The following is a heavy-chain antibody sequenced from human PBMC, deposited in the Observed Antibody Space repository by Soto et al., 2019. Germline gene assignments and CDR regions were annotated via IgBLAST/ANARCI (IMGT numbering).Heavy chain of an antibody. CDR2: ISAYNGNT. V-gene: IGHV1-18*01. J-gene: IGHJ4*02. CDR3: ARGGGYCTNGVCQTNPFGY. CDR1: GYTFTSYG. Sequence: QVQLVQSGAEVKKPGASVKVSCKASGYTFTSYGISWVRQAPGQGLEWMGWISAYNGNTNYAQKLQGRVTMTTDTSPSTAYMELRSLRSDDTAVYYCARGGGYCTNGVCQTNPFGYWGQGTLVTVSS. D-gene: IGHD2-8*01.